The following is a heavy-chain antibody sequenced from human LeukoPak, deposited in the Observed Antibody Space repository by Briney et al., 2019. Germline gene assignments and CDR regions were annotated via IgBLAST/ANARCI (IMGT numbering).Heavy chain of an antibody. CDR2: IRYDGADK. J-gene: IGHJ4*02. CDR3: AKTTYYDILTVYQRTFYFDY. D-gene: IGHD3-9*01. CDR1: GFTFRTFG. V-gene: IGHV3-30*02. Sequence: GGSLRLSCAASGFTFRTFGMHWVRQAPGKGLEWVAFIRYDGADKFYADSVKGRFTISRDNSKNTAYLQMNSLRAEDTAVYYCAKTTYYDILTVYQRTFYFDYWGQGTLVTVSS.